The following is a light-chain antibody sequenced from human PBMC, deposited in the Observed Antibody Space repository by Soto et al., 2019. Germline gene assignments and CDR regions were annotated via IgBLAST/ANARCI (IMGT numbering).Light chain of an antibody. Sequence: EIVLTQSPATLSLSPGDRATLSCRASQSVGSYLGWYKQRPGQAPRLLIYDASNRATGIPARFSGSGSGTDFTLTISSLEPEDFAGYYCQQRSDWPSTFGGGTKVEIK. CDR2: DAS. V-gene: IGKV3-11*01. CDR3: QQRSDWPST. CDR1: QSVGSY. J-gene: IGKJ4*01.